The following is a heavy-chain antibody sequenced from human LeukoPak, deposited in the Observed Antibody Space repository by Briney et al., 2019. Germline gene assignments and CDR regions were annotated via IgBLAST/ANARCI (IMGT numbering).Heavy chain of an antibody. CDR1: GYTFTSYG. Sequence: ASVKVSCKASGYTFTSYGISWVRQAPGQGLEWMGWISAYNGNTNYAQKLKGRVTITTDTSTSTAYMELRSLRSDDTAVYYCARFYYDILTGYSRLDYWGQGTLVTVSS. CDR2: ISAYNGNT. CDR3: ARFYYDILTGYSRLDY. D-gene: IGHD3-9*01. J-gene: IGHJ4*02. V-gene: IGHV1-18*01.